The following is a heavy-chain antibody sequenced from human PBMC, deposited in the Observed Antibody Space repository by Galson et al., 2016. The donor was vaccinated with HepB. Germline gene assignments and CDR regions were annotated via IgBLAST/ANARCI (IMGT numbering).Heavy chain of an antibody. CDR1: GFTFSSYS. V-gene: IGHV3-21*04. D-gene: IGHD2-2*03. CDR3: AIDPSHWIENPFAL. Sequence: SLRLSCAASGFTFSSYSMNWVRQAPGKGLEWVSSISSRSSYIYHADSVKGRFTISRDNSKNTLSLQMNSLRAEDTATYYCAIDPSHWIENPFALWGQGTLVTVSS. CDR2: ISSRSSYI. J-gene: IGHJ4*02.